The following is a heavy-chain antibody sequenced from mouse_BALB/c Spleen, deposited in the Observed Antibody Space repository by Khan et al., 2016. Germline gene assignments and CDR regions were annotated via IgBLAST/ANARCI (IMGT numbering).Heavy chain of an antibody. J-gene: IGHJ3*01. CDR3: AERPYYTTGFAY. CDR1: GYSITSDYT. V-gene: IGHV3-2*02. CDR2: IAYSGST. D-gene: IGHD2-12*01. Sequence: EVQLQESGPGLVKPSQSLSLTCTVTGYSITSDYTWNWIRQFPGNKLEWMGYIAYSGSTNYNPSLKSRISITRATSKNQFFLQLSSVTTEDTATXYCAERPYYTTGFAYWGQGTLATVSA.